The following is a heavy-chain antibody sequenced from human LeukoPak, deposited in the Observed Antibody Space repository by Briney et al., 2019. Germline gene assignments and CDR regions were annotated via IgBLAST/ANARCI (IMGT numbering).Heavy chain of an antibody. V-gene: IGHV4-61*02. Sequence: PSETLSRTSTVSGVSISSGSYYWSWIRQPAGKGLEWSGRIYTSGSTNYDPSLKGRVTISVDTSKSQFSLKLSSVTAADTAVYYCAREVVTGLYFDYWGQGTLVTVSS. D-gene: IGHD4-23*01. CDR3: AREVVTGLYFDY. CDR2: IYTSGST. J-gene: IGHJ4*02. CDR1: GVSISSGSYY.